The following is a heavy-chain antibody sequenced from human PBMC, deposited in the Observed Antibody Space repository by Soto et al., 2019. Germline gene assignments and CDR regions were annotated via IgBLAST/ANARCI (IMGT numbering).Heavy chain of an antibody. D-gene: IGHD3-22*01. V-gene: IGHV4-34*01. CDR1: GESFNGYY. CDR3: ARGWYYHDSSGYYYTTTLDY. Sequence: PSETLSLTCAVYGESFNGYYWNWIRQPPGKGLEWIGEINHKENTRYNPSLRSRLSISVDTSKNQFSLNLNSLTAADTAVYFCARGWYYHDSSGYYYTTTLDYWGQGTLVTVSS. J-gene: IGHJ4*02. CDR2: INHKENT.